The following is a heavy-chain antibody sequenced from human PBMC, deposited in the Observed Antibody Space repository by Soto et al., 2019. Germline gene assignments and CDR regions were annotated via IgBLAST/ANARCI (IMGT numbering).Heavy chain of an antibody. J-gene: IGHJ4*02. D-gene: IGHD2-8*01. V-gene: IGHV1-69*01. Sequence: QVQLVQSGAEVKKPGSSVKVSCKASGGTVSSYAISWVRQAPGQGLEWMGGIIPIFGTAKYAQKFQGRVTITADESTSTAYMELSSLRSEVTAVYYYARDLGRANGVCPCWGQGTLVTVSS. CDR1: GGTVSSYA. CDR2: IIPIFGTA. CDR3: ARDLGRANGVCPC.